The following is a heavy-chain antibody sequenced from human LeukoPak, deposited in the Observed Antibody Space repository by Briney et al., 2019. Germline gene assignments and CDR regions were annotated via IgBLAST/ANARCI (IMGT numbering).Heavy chain of an antibody. CDR3: ARLRPVNWFDP. Sequence: SDTLSLTCAVSGGSISGYYWSWIRHPPGKGLEWIGYIYYSGSTNYNPSLKSRVTISVDTSKNQFSLKLSSVTAADTAVYYCARLRPVNWFDPWGHGTLVTVSS. CDR1: GGSISGYY. V-gene: IGHV4-59*08. J-gene: IGHJ5*02. CDR2: IYYSGST.